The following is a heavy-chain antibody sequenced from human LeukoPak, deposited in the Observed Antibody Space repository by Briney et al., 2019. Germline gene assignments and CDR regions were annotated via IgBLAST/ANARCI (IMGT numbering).Heavy chain of an antibody. J-gene: IGHJ4*01. V-gene: IGHV1-18*01. Sequence: ASVKVSCKASGYTFSNYGINWVRQAPGQGLEWMGWISAYIGNTNYAQKLQGRVTMTTDTPTNTAYMELGRLRSDDTAVYYSSILRIGNYLFYWGHGTLVTVSP. CDR3: SILRIGNYLFY. CDR1: GYTFSNYG. CDR2: ISAYIGNT. D-gene: IGHD2-15*01.